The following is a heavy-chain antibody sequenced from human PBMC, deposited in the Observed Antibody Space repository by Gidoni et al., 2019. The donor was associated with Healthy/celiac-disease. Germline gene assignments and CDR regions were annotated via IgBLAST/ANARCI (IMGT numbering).Heavy chain of an antibody. J-gene: IGHJ5*02. D-gene: IGHD3-10*01. CDR3: AREVGSGSYRWFDP. CDR2: INHSGST. Sequence: IGEINHSGSTNYNPSLKSRVTISVDTSKNQFSLKLSSVTAADTAVYYCAREVGSGSYRWFDPWGQGTLVTVSS. V-gene: IGHV4-34*01.